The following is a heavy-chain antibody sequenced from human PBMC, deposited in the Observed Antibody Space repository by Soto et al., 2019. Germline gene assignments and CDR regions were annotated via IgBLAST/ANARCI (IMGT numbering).Heavy chain of an antibody. V-gene: IGHV3-7*01. D-gene: IGHD5-12*01. J-gene: IGHJ4*02. CDR3: ASVAI. Sequence: EVQLVESGGGLVQPGGSLRLSCAASGFTFSNYWMSWVRQAPGKGLEWVANIKQDGTEKNYVDSVRGRFTISRDNAQKSLDLQMNSLTAEDTAVYYCASVAIWGQGTLVTVSS. CDR1: GFTFSNYW. CDR2: IKQDGTEK.